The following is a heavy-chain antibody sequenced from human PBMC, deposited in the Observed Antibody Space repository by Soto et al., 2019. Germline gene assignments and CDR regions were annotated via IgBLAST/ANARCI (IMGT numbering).Heavy chain of an antibody. V-gene: IGHV3-13*01. D-gene: IGHD7-27*01. J-gene: IGHJ3*02. CDR2: IGTAGDT. Sequence: GESLKISCAASGFTFSSYDMHWVRQATGKGLEWVSAIGTAGDTYYPGSVKSRFTISRENAKNSLYLQMNSLRAGDTAVYYCARVGMDDAFDIWGQGTMVTVSS. CDR3: ARVGMDDAFDI. CDR1: GFTFSSYD.